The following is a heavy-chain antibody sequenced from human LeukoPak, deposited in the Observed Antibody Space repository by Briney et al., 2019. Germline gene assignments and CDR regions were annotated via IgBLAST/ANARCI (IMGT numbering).Heavy chain of an antibody. CDR1: GGSFSGYY. CDR2: IXXXXXX. Sequence: SETLSLTCAVYGGSFSGYYWSWIRQPPGKGLEWIGEIXXXXXXXXXXSLKSRVTISVDTSKNQFSLKLSSVTAADTAVYYCARDKSARGYCSGGSCNYYYYYGMDVWGQGTTVTVSS. D-gene: IGHD2-15*01. V-gene: IGHV4-34*01. CDR3: ARDKSARGYCSGGSCNYYYYYGMDV. J-gene: IGHJ6*02.